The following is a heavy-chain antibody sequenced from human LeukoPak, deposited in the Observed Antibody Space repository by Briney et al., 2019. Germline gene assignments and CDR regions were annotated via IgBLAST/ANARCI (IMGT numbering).Heavy chain of an antibody. V-gene: IGHV5-51*01. CDR1: GYSFTSYW. Sequence: GESLKISCKGSGYSFTSYWIGWVRQMPGKGLEWMGIIYPGDSDARYSPSFQGQVTISADKSISTAYLQWSSLKASDTAMYYCASGVVVVAALGGQGAFDIWGQGTMVTVSS. CDR2: IYPGDSDA. D-gene: IGHD2-15*01. CDR3: ASGVVVVAALGGQGAFDI. J-gene: IGHJ3*02.